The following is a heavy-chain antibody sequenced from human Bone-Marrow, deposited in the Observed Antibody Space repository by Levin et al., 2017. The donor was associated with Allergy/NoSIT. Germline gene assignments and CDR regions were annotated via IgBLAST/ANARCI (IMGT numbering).Heavy chain of an antibody. CDR3: TRAWHYGMDI. CDR1: GFTFNTNW. CDR2: LSADASKA. V-gene: IGHV3-74*03. J-gene: IGHJ6*02. Sequence: QPGGSLRLSCEASGFTFNTNWMHWVRQAPGKGLVWVSFLSADASKAKHADFVKGRFTISRDDAKNTVFLQMNNLTADDTAVYYCTRAWHYGMDIWGQGTTVTVSS.